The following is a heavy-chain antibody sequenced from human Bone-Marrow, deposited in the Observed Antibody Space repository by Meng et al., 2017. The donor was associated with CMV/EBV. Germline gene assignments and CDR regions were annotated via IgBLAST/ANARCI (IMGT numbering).Heavy chain of an antibody. CDR2: ISAYNGNT. CDR1: GYTFTSYG. CDR3: ARIRVWFGDFDY. Sequence: ASGKVSCKASGYTFTSYGISWVRQAPGQGLEWMGWISAYNGNTNYAQKLQDRVTMTTDTSTSTAYMELRSLRSDDTAVYYCARIRVWFGDFDYWGQGTLVTVSS. J-gene: IGHJ4*02. V-gene: IGHV1-18*01. D-gene: IGHD3-10*01.